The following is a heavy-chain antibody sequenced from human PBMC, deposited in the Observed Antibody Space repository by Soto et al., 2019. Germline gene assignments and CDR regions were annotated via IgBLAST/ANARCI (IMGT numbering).Heavy chain of an antibody. J-gene: IGHJ5*02. V-gene: IGHV1-2*02. Sequence: VASVKVSCKASGYTFTGYYMHWVRQAPGQGLEWMGWINPNSGGTNYAQKFQGRVTMTRDTSISTAYMELSRPRSDDTAVYYCARDEQLVLSGWFDPWGQGTLVTVSS. D-gene: IGHD6-13*01. CDR2: INPNSGGT. CDR1: GYTFTGYY. CDR3: ARDEQLVLSGWFDP.